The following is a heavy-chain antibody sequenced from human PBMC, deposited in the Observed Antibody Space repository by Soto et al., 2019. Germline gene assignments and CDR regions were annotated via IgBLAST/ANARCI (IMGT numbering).Heavy chain of an antibody. V-gene: IGHV1-69*13. CDR2: IIPIFGTA. CDR3: ARGDLYSSRRFDP. D-gene: IGHD5-18*01. J-gene: IGHJ5*02. Sequence: SVKVSCKASGGTFSSYAISWVRQAPGQGLEWMGGIIPIFGTANYAQKFQGRVTITADESTSTAYMELSSLRSEDTAVYYCARGDLYSSRRFDPWGQGTLVTVSS. CDR1: GGTFSSYA.